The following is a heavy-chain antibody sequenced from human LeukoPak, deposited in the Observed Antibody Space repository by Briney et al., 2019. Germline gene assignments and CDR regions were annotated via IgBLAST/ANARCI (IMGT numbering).Heavy chain of an antibody. Sequence: GASVKVSCKASGYTFTSYGISWVRQAPGQGLEWMGCISAYNGNTNYAQKLQGRVTMTTDTSTSTAYMELRSLRSDDTAVYYCARGYRLTGTTPSNWFDPWGQGTLVTVSS. CDR1: GYTFTSYG. CDR3: ARGYRLTGTTPSNWFDP. V-gene: IGHV1-18*01. J-gene: IGHJ5*02. D-gene: IGHD1-7*01. CDR2: ISAYNGNT.